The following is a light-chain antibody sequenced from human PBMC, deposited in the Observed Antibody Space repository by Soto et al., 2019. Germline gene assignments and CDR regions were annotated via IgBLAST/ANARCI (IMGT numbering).Light chain of an antibody. CDR1: SSDVGGYNY. CDR2: DVT. V-gene: IGLV2-14*03. J-gene: IGLJ2*01. Sequence: QSALTQPASVSGSPGQSITISCTGTSSDVGGYNYVSWYQQHPGKDPKLLICDVTNRPSGVSNRFSGSKSGNTASLTISGLQPEDEADYYCSSFASSIPLVFGGGTKLTVL. CDR3: SSFASSIPLV.